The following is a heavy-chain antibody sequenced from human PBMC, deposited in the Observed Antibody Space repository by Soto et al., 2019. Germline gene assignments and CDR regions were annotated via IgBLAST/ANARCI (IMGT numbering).Heavy chain of an antibody. CDR3: ARDYYASSGYYYADAFDI. D-gene: IGHD3-22*01. Sequence: QVQLVESGGGVVQPGRSLRLSCAASGFTFSSYAMHWVRQAPGKGLEWVAVISYDGSNKYYADSVKGRFTIPRDNSKNTLYLQMNSLRAEDTAVYYCARDYYASSGYYYADAFDIWGQGTMVTVSS. J-gene: IGHJ3*02. V-gene: IGHV3-30-3*01. CDR1: GFTFSSYA. CDR2: ISYDGSNK.